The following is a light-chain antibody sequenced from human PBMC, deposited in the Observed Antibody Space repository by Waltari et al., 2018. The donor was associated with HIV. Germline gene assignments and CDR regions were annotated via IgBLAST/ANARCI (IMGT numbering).Light chain of an antibody. Sequence: QSALTQPASVSGSPGQSITLSCTGTSSDVCGYNYVSWYQQYPGKAPKLMIYEVSNRPSGVSNRFSGSKSGNTASLTISGLQAEDEADYYCSSYTSSSTLVFGGGSKLTVL. CDR1: SSDVCGYNY. CDR2: EVS. CDR3: SSYTSSSTLV. J-gene: IGLJ2*01. V-gene: IGLV2-14*01.